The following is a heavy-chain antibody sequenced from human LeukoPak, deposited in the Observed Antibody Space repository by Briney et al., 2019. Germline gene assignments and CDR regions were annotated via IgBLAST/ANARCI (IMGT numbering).Heavy chain of an antibody. D-gene: IGHD3-10*01. V-gene: IGHV1-18*01. Sequence: ASVKVSCKASGCTFTSYGISWVRQAPGQGLEWMGWISAYNGNTNYAQKLQGRVTMTTDTSTSTAYMELRSLRSDDTAVYYCARDTMVRGVIIPHFDYWGQGTLVTVSS. J-gene: IGHJ4*02. CDR3: ARDTMVRGVIIPHFDY. CDR1: GCTFTSYG. CDR2: ISAYNGNT.